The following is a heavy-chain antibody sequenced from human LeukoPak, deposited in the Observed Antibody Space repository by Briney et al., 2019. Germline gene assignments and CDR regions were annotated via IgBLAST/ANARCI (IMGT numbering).Heavy chain of an antibody. CDR2: FDPEDGET. D-gene: IGHD3/OR15-3a*01. CDR3: ARAKGLPYYFDY. Sequence: ASVKVSCKVSGYTLTELSMHWVRQAPGKGLEWMGGFDPEDGETIYAQKFQGRVTMTEDTSTDTAYMELSSLRSEDTAVYYCARAKGLPYYFDYWGQGTLVTVSS. CDR1: GYTLTELS. J-gene: IGHJ4*02. V-gene: IGHV1-24*01.